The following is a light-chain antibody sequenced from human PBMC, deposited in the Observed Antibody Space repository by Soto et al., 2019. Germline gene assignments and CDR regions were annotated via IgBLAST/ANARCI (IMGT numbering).Light chain of an antibody. J-gene: IGKJ1*01. V-gene: IGKV1-39*01. Sequence: DIQMTQSPSSLSASVGDRVTITCRASQSITTYLNWYQQKPGKAPKLLIYDASSLESGVPSRFSGSGSGTDFTLTISSLQPEDFATYYCQQSRAFGQGTKVDNK. CDR3: QQSRA. CDR2: DAS. CDR1: QSITTY.